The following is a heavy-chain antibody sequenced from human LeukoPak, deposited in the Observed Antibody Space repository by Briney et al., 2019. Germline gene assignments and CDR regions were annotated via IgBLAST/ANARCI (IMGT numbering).Heavy chain of an antibody. CDR2: IIPIFGTA. CDR1: GGTFSSYA. J-gene: IGHJ6*02. D-gene: IGHD5-18*01. V-gene: IGHV1-69*13. Sequence: GASVKVSCKASGGTFSSYAISWVRQAPGQGLEWMGGIIPIFGTANYAQKFQGRVTITADESTSTAYMELSSLRSEDTAVYYCARERLGYGYDYYYYGMDVWGQGTTVTVSS. CDR3: ARERLGYGYDYYYYGMDV.